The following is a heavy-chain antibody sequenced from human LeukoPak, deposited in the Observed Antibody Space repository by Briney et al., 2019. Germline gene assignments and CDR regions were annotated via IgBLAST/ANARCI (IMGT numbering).Heavy chain of an antibody. V-gene: IGHV4-34*01. CDR3: ASGVVVAATRYYFDY. J-gene: IGHJ4*02. CDR2: INHSGST. Sequence: SETLSLTCAVYGGSFSGYYWSWIRQPPGKGLEWIGEINHSGSTNYNPSLKSRVTISVDTSRNQFSLKLSSVTAADMAVYYCASGVVVAATRYYFDYWGQGTLVTVSS. CDR1: GGSFSGYY. D-gene: IGHD2-15*01.